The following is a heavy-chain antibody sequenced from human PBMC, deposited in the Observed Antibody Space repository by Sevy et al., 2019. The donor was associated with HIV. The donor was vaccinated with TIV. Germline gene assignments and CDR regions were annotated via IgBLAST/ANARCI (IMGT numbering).Heavy chain of an antibody. CDR2: INPSGGST. Sequence: ASVKVSCKASGYTFTSYYMHWVRQAPGQGLEWMGIINPSGGSTSYAQKFQGRVTMTRDTSTSTVYMELSSLRSEDTAVYYCARDLIMITFGGVILRRVYGMVVWGQGTTVTVSS. CDR3: ARDLIMITFGGVILRRVYGMVV. D-gene: IGHD3-16*02. CDR1: GYTFTSYY. J-gene: IGHJ6*02. V-gene: IGHV1-46*01.